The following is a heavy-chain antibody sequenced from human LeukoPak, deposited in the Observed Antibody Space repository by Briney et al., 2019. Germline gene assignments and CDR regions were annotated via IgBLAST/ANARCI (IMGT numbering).Heavy chain of an antibody. V-gene: IGHV4-30-4*01. Sequence: TLSLTCTVSGGSISSGDYCWSWIRQPPGKGLEWIGYIYYSGSTYYNPSLKSRVTISVDTSKNQFSLKLSSVTAADTAVYYCASSYGGELQADYWGQGTLVTVSS. CDR1: GGSISSGDYC. D-gene: IGHD4/OR15-4a*01. J-gene: IGHJ4*02. CDR3: ASSYGGELQADY. CDR2: IYYSGST.